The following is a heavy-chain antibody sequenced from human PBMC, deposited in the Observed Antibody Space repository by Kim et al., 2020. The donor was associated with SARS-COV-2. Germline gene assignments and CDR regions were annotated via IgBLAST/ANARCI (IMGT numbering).Heavy chain of an antibody. CDR1: GFTFSVYS. D-gene: IGHD1-1*01. V-gene: IGHV3-21*01. CDR3: ARDRERRLNDAFDI. Sequence: GGSLRLSCAASGFTFSVYSMNWVRQAPGKGLEWVSSISSSSYIHYADSVKGRFTISRDNAKNSLYLQMNSLRAEDTAVYYCARDRERRLNDAFDIWGQGTMVTVSS. CDR2: ISSSSYI. J-gene: IGHJ3*02.